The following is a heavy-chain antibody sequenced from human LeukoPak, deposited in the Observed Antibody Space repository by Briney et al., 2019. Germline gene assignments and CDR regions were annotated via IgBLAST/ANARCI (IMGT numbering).Heavy chain of an antibody. CDR2: INHSGST. J-gene: IGHJ6*04. Sequence: SETLSLTCAVYGGSFSGYYWSWIRQPPGKGLEWIGEINHSGSTNYNPSLKSRVTISVDTSKNQFSLKLSSVTAADTAVYYCARYDYYYYYGMDVWGKGTTVTVS. CDR3: ARYDYYYYYGMDV. CDR1: GGSFSGYY. D-gene: IGHD5-12*01. V-gene: IGHV4-34*01.